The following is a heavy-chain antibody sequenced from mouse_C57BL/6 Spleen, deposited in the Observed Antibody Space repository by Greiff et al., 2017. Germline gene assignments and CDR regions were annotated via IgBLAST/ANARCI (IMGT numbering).Heavy chain of an antibody. J-gene: IGHJ2*01. V-gene: IGHV1-53*01. CDR2: INPSNGGT. Sequence: QVQLKQPGTELVKPGASVKLSCKASGYTFTSYWMHWVKQRPGQGLEWIGNINPSNGGTNYNEKFKSKATLTVDKSSSTAYMQLSSLTSEDSAVYYCARGDGNYPYYFDYWGQGTTRTVSS. D-gene: IGHD2-1*01. CDR3: ARGDGNYPYYFDY. CDR1: GYTFTSYW.